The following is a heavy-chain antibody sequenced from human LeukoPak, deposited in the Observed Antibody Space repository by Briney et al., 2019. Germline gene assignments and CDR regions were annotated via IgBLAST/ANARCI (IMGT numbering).Heavy chain of an antibody. CDR1: GYTFTSYG. V-gene: IGHV1-18*01. CDR2: ISAYNGNT. J-gene: IGHJ4*02. D-gene: IGHD2-2*01. Sequence: VASVKVSCKASGYTFTSYGISWVRQAPGQGLEWMGWISAYNGNTNYAQKLQGRVTMTTDTSTSTAYMELRSLRSDDTAVYYCARGAEYHLLYYFDYWGQGTLVTVSS. CDR3: ARGAEYHLLYYFDY.